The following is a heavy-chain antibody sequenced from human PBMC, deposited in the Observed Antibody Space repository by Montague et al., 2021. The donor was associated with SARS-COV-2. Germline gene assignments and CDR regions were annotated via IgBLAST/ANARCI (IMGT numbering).Heavy chain of an antibody. CDR1: GGSFSGYF. CDR2: INHGGTA. D-gene: IGHD4-11*01. J-gene: IGHJ5*02. CDR3: ARERGREVDYFDL. Sequence: SETLSLTCAVYGGSFSGYFWSWIRQTPGRGLEWIGEINHGGTADYNPSLKSRVTLSVDTSKAQFSLILTSVTAADTAVYYCARERGREVDYFDLWGPGILVTVSS. V-gene: IGHV4-34*01.